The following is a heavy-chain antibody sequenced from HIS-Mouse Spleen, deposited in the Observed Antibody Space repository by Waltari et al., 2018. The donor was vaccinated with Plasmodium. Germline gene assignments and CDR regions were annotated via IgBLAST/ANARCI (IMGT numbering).Heavy chain of an antibody. CDR3: ARLRYSYGYFDY. CDR1: GGSISSYY. CDR2: IYYSGST. J-gene: IGHJ4*02. Sequence: QVQLQESGPGLVKPSETLSLTCTVSGGSISSYYWSWIRQPPGKGLEWIGYIYYSGSTNDNPSLKRRVTISGDTSKNQFSLKLSAVTAADTAVYYCARLRYSYGYFDYWGQGTLVTVSS. V-gene: IGHV4-59*08. D-gene: IGHD5-18*01.